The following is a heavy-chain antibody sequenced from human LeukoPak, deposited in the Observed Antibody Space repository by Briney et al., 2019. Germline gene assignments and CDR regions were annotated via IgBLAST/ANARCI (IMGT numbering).Heavy chain of an antibody. CDR1: GYSFTTYW. D-gene: IGHD3-10*01. V-gene: IGHV5-51*01. J-gene: IGHJ6*02. CDR2: INPADSDT. Sequence: ESLRISCKGSGYSFTTYWIGWVRQMPGKGLEWMGIINPADSDTTYSPSFQGRVTISADKSITTTYLHWSSLQASDTAIYYCAIYYGSGSPPFYYYYGMDAWGPGTPVTVSS. CDR3: AIYYGSGSPPFYYYYGMDA.